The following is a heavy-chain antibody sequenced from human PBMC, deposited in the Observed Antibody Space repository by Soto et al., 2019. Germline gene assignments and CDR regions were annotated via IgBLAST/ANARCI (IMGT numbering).Heavy chain of an antibody. Sequence: SETLSLTCAVYGESFSGYYWSWIRQPPGKGLEWIGEINHSGSTNYNPSLKSRVTISVDTSKNQFSLKLSSVTAADTAVYYCARGPRIDYYGMDVWGQGTTVTVSS. V-gene: IGHV4-34*01. D-gene: IGHD2-21*01. CDR2: INHSGST. J-gene: IGHJ6*02. CDR3: ARGPRIDYYGMDV. CDR1: GESFSGYY.